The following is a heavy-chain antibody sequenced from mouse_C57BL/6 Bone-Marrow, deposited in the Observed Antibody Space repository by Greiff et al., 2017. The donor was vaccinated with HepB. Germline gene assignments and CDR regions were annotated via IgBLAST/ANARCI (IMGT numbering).Heavy chain of an antibody. CDR1: GYTFTDHT. D-gene: IGHD1-1*01. CDR2: IYPRDGST. CDR3: ARFYYGSSYYAMDY. Sequence: VQGVESDAELVKPGASVKISCKVSGYTFTDHTIHWMKQRPEQGLEWIGYIYPRDGSTKYNEKFKGKATLTADKSSSTAYMQLNSLTSEDSAVYFCARFYYGSSYYAMDYWGQGTSVTVSS. V-gene: IGHV1-78*01. J-gene: IGHJ4*01.